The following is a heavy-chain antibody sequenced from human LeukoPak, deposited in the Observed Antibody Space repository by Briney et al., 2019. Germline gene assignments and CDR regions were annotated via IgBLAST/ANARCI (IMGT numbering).Heavy chain of an antibody. J-gene: IGHJ6*02. D-gene: IGHD1-26*01. CDR3: ARNWVSGSPRFYYYGMDV. V-gene: IGHV4-59*08. CDR2: IYYSGST. Sequence: PSETLSLTCTVSGGSISSYYWSWIRQPPGKGLEWIGYIYYSGSTNYNPSLKSRVTISVDTSKNQFSLKLSSVTAADTAVYYCARNWVSGSPRFYYYGMDVWGQGTTVTVSS. CDR1: GGSISSYY.